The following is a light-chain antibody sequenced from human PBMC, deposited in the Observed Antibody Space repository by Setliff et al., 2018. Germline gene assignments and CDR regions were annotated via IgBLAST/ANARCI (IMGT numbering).Light chain of an antibody. CDR2: DVS. J-gene: IGLJ1*01. CDR3: SSYTSSSTWV. Sequence: QSVLTQPASVSGSPGQSITISCTGTGSDVGGYNYVSWYQQHPGKAPKLMIYDVSKRPSGVSNRFSGSKSGNTASLTISGLQAEDEADYYCSSYTSSSTWVFGTGTKVT. V-gene: IGLV2-14*01. CDR1: GSDVGGYNY.